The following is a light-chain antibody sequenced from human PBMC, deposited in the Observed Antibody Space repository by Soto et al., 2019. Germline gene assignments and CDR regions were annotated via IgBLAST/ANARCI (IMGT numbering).Light chain of an antibody. CDR1: QSVLYSSNNKNY. CDR2: WAS. CDR3: QQYYSTLLT. J-gene: IGKJ4*01. V-gene: IGKV4-1*01. Sequence: DIVMTQSPDSLAVSLGERATINCKSSQSVLYSSNNKNYLAWYQQKPVQPPKLLIYWASTRESGVPDRFSGSGSGTDFTLTISSLQAEDVEVYYCQQYYSTLLTFGGGTKVEIK.